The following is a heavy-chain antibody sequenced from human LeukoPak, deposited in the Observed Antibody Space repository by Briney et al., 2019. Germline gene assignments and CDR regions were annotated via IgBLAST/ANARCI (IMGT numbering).Heavy chain of an antibody. CDR1: GFTFSDYY. Sequence: KPGGSLRLSCAASGFTFSDYYMSWIRQAPGRGLEWVSYISSSGSTIYYADSVKGRFTISRDNAKNSLYLQMNSLRAENRAVDYGARVQDCSSTSCYFGSFDSWGEGTLVTVSS. D-gene: IGHD2-2*01. J-gene: IGHJ4*02. V-gene: IGHV3-11*04. CDR2: ISSSGSTI. CDR3: ARVQDCSSTSCYFGSFDS.